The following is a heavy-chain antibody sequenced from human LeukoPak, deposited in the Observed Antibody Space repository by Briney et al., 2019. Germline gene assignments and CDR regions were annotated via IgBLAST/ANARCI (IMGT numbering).Heavy chain of an antibody. CDR3: AGDLVGGTHDY. CDR1: GGSISSTRYY. J-gene: IGHJ4*02. V-gene: IGHV4-39*07. CDR2: IFHSGST. Sequence: PSETLSLTCTVSGGSISSTRYYWDWIRQPPGKGLEWIGSIFHSGSTYYNPSLKSRVTISVNTSKNQFSLKLTSVTAADTAVYYCAGDLVGGTHDYWGQGTLVTVSS. D-gene: IGHD1-26*01.